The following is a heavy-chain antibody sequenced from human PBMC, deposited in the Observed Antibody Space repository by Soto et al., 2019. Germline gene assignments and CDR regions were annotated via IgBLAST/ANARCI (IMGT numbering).Heavy chain of an antibody. CDR1: GNIFTDYW. CDR3: TRLISPVAARPS. V-gene: IGHV5-51*01. D-gene: IGHD2-15*01. CDR2: IYPGDSDT. Sequence: VESVTISGKVAGNIFTDYWVASVLQLPGQRPEWMGIIYPGDSDTRYSPSFKGQVTISADKSINTAYLQWSSLEVSDTAMYYCTRLISPVAARPSWGQGTMVTVSS. J-gene: IGHJ4*02.